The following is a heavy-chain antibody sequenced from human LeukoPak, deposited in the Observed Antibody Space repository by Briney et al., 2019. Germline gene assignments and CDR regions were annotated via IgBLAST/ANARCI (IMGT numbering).Heavy chain of an antibody. CDR1: GFTFSTYW. J-gene: IGHJ4*02. CDR2: IKHDGSDE. V-gene: IGHV3-7*01. CDR3: GTTGRPLDY. Sequence: PGGSLRLSCAASGFTFSTYWMSWVRQAPGKGLQWVANIKHDGSDEYYVDSVRGRFTVSRDNAKNSLYLQMNSLRAEDTAIYYRGTTGRPLDYWGPGTLVTVSS. D-gene: IGHD1-14*01.